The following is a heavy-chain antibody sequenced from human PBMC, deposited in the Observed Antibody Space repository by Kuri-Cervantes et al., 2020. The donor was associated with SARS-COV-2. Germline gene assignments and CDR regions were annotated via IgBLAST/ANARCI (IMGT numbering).Heavy chain of an antibody. J-gene: IGHJ5*02. CDR3: ARDMGEVRGIIGWFDP. Sequence: ASVKVSCKASGYTFTSYAIHWVRQAPGQRLEWMGWINAGNGNTKYSQKFQGRVTINRDTSASTAYMELSSLRSEDTAIYYCARDMGEVRGIIGWFDPWGQGTLVTVSS. CDR1: GYTFTSYA. D-gene: IGHD3-10*01. V-gene: IGHV1-3*01. CDR2: INAGNGNT.